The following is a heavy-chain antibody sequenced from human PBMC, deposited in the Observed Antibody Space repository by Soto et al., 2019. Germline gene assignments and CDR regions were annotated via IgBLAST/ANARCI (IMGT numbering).Heavy chain of an antibody. V-gene: IGHV3-15*01. Sequence: EVQLVESGGGLVKPGGSLRLSCAASGFTFSNAWMSWVRQAPGKGLEWVGRIKSKTDGGTTDYAAPVKGRITISRADSKNTLYQQMNSLKTVDTAVYYCNTASRNGTGGLWYYFVYRGQGTLVTVSS. CDR2: IKSKTDGGTT. CDR3: NTASRNGTGGLWYYFVY. CDR1: GFTFSNAW. D-gene: IGHD3-10*01. J-gene: IGHJ4*02.